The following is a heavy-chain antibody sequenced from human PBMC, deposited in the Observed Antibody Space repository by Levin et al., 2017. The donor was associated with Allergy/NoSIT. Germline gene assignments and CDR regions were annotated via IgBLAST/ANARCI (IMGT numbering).Heavy chain of an antibody. CDR3: AGIAAAVPLYYYYGMDV. Sequence: AGGSLRLSCAASGFTVSSNYMSWVRQAPGKGLEWVSVIYSGGSTYYADSVKGRFTISRDNSKNTLYLQMNSLRAEDTAVYYCAGIAAAVPLYYYYGMDVWGQGTTVTVSS. J-gene: IGHJ6*02. CDR2: IYSGGST. CDR1: GFTVSSNY. V-gene: IGHV3-53*01. D-gene: IGHD6-13*01.